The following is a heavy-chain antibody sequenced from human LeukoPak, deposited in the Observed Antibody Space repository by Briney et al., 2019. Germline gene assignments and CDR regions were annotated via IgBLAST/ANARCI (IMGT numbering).Heavy chain of an antibody. J-gene: IGHJ4*02. V-gene: IGHV4-39*01. D-gene: IGHD3/OR15-3a*01. CDR3: ARRAMIFGVVIPFDY. Sequence: XXXTVXXGSIXSXXYSWGXXRQPXXKGXXXIGSIFHTGSTYYNPSLKSRVTISVDTSKNQFSLKLNSVTAADTGVYYCARRAMIFGVVIPFDYWGQGMLVTVSS. CDR1: XGSIXSXXYS. CDR2: IFHTGST.